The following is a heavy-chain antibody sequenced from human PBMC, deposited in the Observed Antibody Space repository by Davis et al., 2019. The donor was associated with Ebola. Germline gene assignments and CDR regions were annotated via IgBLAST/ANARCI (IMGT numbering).Heavy chain of an antibody. CDR3: ARPNGDYGAYYYYGMDV. CDR1: GFTFSSYG. CDR2: IRYDGSNK. V-gene: IGHV3-30*02. D-gene: IGHD4-17*01. J-gene: IGHJ6*02. Sequence: PGGSLRLSCAASGFTFSSYGMHWVRQAPGKGLEWVAFIRYDGSNKYYADSVKGRFTIARDNSKNTLYLQMNSLRAEDTAVYYCARPNGDYGAYYYYGMDVWGQGTTVTVSS.